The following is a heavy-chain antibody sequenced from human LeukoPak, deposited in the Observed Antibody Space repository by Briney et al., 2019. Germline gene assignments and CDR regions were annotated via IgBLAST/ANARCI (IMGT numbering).Heavy chain of an antibody. CDR3: ARDTGWYFDL. CDR1: GFTFTGYW. D-gene: IGHD4-17*01. Sequence: GGSLRLSCAASGFTFTGYWMHWVRQPPGKGLVWVSRITGNGSSTTYADSVKGRFTISRDNAKNTLYLQMISLRAEDTAVYYCARDTGWYFDLWGRGTLVTVSS. J-gene: IGHJ2*01. V-gene: IGHV3-74*01. CDR2: ITGNGSST.